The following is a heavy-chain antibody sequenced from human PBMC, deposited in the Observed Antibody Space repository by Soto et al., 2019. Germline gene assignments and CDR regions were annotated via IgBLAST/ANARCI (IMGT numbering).Heavy chain of an antibody. CDR3: VRRRYYLDV. CDR2: IGTSTGTI. V-gene: IGHV3-11*01. J-gene: IGHJ6*03. CDR1: GFSFSDYY. Sequence: QEYLVESGGDLVKPGGSLRLSCAASGFSFSDYYMSWVRQAPGKGLEWILYIGTSTGTIYYADSVKGRFTISSDSANNSLYLQTKSLRVEDTAVYYCVRRRYYLDVWGKGTTVTVSS.